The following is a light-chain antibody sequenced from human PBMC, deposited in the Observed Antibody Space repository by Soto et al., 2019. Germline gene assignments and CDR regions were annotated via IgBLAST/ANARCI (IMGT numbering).Light chain of an antibody. CDR1: QNINNY. V-gene: IGKV1-39*01. CDR2: VES. CDR3: QHSYTTPLT. J-gene: IGKJ4*01. Sequence: DVPVTQSPSSLSASVGDRVTITCRASQNINNYLNWYQQKPGKAPKLLISVESNLQSGVPSRFSGRGSGTEFTLTISSLQPEDFATYYCQHSYTTPLTFGGGSKVES.